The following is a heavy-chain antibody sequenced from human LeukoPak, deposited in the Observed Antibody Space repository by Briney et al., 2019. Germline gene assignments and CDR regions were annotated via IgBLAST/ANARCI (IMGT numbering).Heavy chain of an antibody. CDR2: IYHSGST. V-gene: IGHV4-4*02. CDR3: ARGPRYYDFWSGFPPYYYYYMDV. CDR1: GGSISSSNW. D-gene: IGHD3-3*01. J-gene: IGHJ6*03. Sequence: SETLSLTCAVSGGSISSSNWWSWVRQPPGKGLERIGEIYHSGSTNYNPSLKSRVTISVDTSKNQFSLKLSSVTAADTAVYYCARGPRYYDFWSGFPPYYYYYMDVWGKGTTVTVSS.